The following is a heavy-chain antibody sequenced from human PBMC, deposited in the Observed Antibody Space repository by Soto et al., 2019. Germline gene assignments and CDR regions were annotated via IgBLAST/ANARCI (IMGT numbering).Heavy chain of an antibody. J-gene: IGHJ6*03. CDR1: GGPISSYY. CDR3: ARVGLGYSNCKPYYYYYMDV. D-gene: IGHD4-4*01. CDR2: IYYSGST. V-gene: IGHV4-59*01. Sequence: SETLSLTPTVSGGPISSYYWSRIRQPPGKGLEGIGDIYYSGSTNYNPSLKSRVTISVDTSKNQFSLKLSSVTAADTAVYYCARVGLGYSNCKPYYYYYMDVWGKGTTVTVSS.